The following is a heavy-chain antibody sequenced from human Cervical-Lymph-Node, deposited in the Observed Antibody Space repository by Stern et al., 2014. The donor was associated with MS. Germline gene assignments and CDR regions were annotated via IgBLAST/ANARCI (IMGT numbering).Heavy chain of an antibody. J-gene: IGHJ6*02. CDR2: IIPIFRTT. Sequence: VQLVQSGAEVKKPGSSVKVSCKASGGTFSSHAISWVRQAPGQGLEWMGGIIPIFRTTNYAQKFQGRFTITADKSTSTAYMELSSLRSEDTAVYYCARDSGTNTYYYYYGMDVWGQGTTVTVSS. CDR1: GGTFSSHA. V-gene: IGHV1-69*06. D-gene: IGHD1-1*01. CDR3: ARDSGTNTYYYYYGMDV.